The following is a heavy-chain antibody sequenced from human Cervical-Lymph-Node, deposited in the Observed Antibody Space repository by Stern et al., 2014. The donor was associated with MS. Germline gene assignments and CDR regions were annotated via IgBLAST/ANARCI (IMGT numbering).Heavy chain of an antibody. J-gene: IGHJ3*02. CDR3: ARDVALGYYDTSGYSAFDI. CDR2: IYYTGSP. CDR1: GGSISSGGYY. D-gene: IGHD3-22*01. Sequence: VHLVESGPGLVKPSQTLSLTCTVSGGSISSGGYYWNWIRQHPERGLEWIGYIYYTGSPYYNPSLKSRVTISVDTSANRFSLSLSSVTAADTAVYYCARDVALGYYDTSGYSAFDIWGPGTLVTVSS. V-gene: IGHV4-31*03.